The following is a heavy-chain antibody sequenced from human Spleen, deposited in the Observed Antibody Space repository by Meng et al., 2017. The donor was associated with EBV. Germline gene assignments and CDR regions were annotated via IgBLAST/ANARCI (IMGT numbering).Heavy chain of an antibody. CDR3: ARGKID. CDR1: GDSVSSGNYY. D-gene: IGHD2-21*01. Sequence: QVQMQESGPGLGKPSETLSLTCTVSGDSVSSGNYYWNWIRQPPGKGLEWIGYIYYSGSTNYNPSLKSRVTILVDTSKNQFSLKLNSVTAADTAVYYCARGKIDWGQGTLVTVSS. J-gene: IGHJ4*02. CDR2: IYYSGST. V-gene: IGHV4-61*01.